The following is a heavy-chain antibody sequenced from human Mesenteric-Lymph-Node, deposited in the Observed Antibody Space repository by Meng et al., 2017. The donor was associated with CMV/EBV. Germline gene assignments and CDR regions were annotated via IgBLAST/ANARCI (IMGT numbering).Heavy chain of an antibody. V-gene: IGHV1-69*05. Sequence: SVKVSCKASGGTFYNYAITWVRQAPGRGLEWVGGIIPVLCSTNYAQRFQGRVTLTTDESSNTAYMELSSLRSEDTAVYYCATFTDFWSGYYRGWLDPWGQGTLVTVSS. CDR3: ATFTDFWSGYYRGWLDP. CDR1: GGTFYNYA. J-gene: IGHJ5*02. D-gene: IGHD3-3*01. CDR2: IIPVLCST.